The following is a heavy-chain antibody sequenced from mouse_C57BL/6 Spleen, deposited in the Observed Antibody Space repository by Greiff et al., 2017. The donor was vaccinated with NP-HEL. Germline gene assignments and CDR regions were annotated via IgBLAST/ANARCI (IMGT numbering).Heavy chain of an antibody. CDR3: ARSEAGGFDY. V-gene: IGHV1-82*01. J-gene: IGHJ2*01. CDR2: IYPGDGDT. Sequence: VQLQQSGPELVKPGASVKISCKASGYAFSSSWMNWVKQRPGKGLEWIGRIYPGDGDTNYNGKFKGKATLTADKSSSTAYMQLSSLTSEDSAVYFCARSEAGGFDYWGQGTTLTVSS. CDR1: GYAFSSSW.